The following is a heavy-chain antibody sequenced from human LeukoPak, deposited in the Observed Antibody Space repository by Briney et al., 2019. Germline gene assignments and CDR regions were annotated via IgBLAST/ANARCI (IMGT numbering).Heavy chain of an antibody. D-gene: IGHD2-2*01. J-gene: IGHJ6*03. CDR1: GYTFTGYY. CDR3: ARAHMVVPAAKRYYYMDV. Sequence: ASVKVSCKASGYTFTGYYMHWVRQAPGQGLEWMGWINPNSGGTNYAQKFQGRVTMTRDTSISTAYMELSRLRSDDTAVYYCARAHMVVPAAKRYYYMDVWGKGTTVTVSS. CDR2: INPNSGGT. V-gene: IGHV1-2*02.